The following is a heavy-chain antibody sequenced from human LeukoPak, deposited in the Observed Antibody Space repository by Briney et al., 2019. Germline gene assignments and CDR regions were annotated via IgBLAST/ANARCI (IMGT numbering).Heavy chain of an antibody. CDR2: IRYDGSNK. Sequence: GGSLRLSCAASGFTFSSYGMHWVRQAPGKGLEWVAFIRYDGSNKFYADSVRGRFTISRDNSKNTLYLQMNSLRAEDTALYYCAKVLVRSGGWFDPWGQGTLVTVSS. D-gene: IGHD3-16*01. CDR3: AKVLVRSGGWFDP. J-gene: IGHJ5*02. CDR1: GFTFSSYG. V-gene: IGHV3-30*02.